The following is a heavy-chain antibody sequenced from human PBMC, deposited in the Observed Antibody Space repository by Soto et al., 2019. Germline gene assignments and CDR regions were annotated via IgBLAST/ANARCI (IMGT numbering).Heavy chain of an antibody. V-gene: IGHV2-5*02. Sequence: QITLKESGPTLVKPTQTLTLTCTFSGFSLSTSGVGVGWIRQPPGKALEWLALIYWDDDKRYSPSLKSRLTITKXXSXNXVVLTMTNMDPVDTATYYCAHRRISGCYDSSGYFPSWGQGTLVTVSS. D-gene: IGHD3-22*01. CDR3: AHRRISGCYDSSGYFPS. CDR1: GFSLSTSGVG. J-gene: IGHJ5*02. CDR2: IYWDDDK.